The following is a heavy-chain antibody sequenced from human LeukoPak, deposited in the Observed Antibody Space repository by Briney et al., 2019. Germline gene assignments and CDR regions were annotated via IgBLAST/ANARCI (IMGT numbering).Heavy chain of an antibody. Sequence: ASVKVSCKASGYTFTSYDINWVRQATGQGLEWMGWMNPNSGNTGYAQKFQGRVTITRNTSISTAYMELSSLRSEDTAVYYCARVDSRGWYSAFDIWGQGTMVTVSS. D-gene: IGHD6-19*01. CDR3: ARVDSRGWYSAFDI. CDR1: GYTFTSYD. CDR2: MNPNSGNT. V-gene: IGHV1-8*03. J-gene: IGHJ3*02.